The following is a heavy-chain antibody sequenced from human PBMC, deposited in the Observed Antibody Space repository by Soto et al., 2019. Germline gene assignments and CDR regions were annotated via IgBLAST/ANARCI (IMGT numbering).Heavy chain of an antibody. CDR1: GGSISSSSYY. CDR3: ARHDSSGRGLDY. D-gene: IGHD6-19*01. Sequence: SETLSLTCTVSGGSISSSSYYWGWIRQPPGKGLEWIGSIYYSGSTYYNPSLKSRVTISVDTSKNQFSLKLSSVTAADTAVYYCARHDSSGRGLDYWGQGTLVTVSS. J-gene: IGHJ4*02. V-gene: IGHV4-39*01. CDR2: IYYSGST.